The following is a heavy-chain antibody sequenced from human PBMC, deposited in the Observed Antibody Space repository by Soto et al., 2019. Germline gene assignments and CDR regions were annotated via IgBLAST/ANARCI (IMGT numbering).Heavy chain of an antibody. CDR3: ARVGGYDFWSGTLGY. J-gene: IGHJ4*02. V-gene: IGHV1-3*01. D-gene: IGHD3-3*01. Sequence: QVQIVQSGAAVKKPGASVKVSCKASGYTFTSYAMPWVRQAPGQRLVGMGWINAGNGNTKYSQKFQGRVKITRDTAARTDYMEVSSLRSEDTAVYCGARVGGYDFWSGTLGYWGQGTLVTVSS. CDR2: INAGNGNT. CDR1: GYTFTSYA.